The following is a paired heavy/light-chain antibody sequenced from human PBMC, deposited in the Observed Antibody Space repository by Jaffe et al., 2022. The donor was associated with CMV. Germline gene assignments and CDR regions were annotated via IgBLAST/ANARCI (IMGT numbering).Heavy chain of an antibody. V-gene: IGHV1-3*01. J-gene: IGHJ4*02. CDR2: INAGNGNT. Sequence: QVQLVQSGAEVKKPGASVKVSCKASGYTFTSYAMHWVRQAPGQRLEWMGWINAGNGNTKYSQKFQGRVTITRDTSASTAYMELSSLRSEDTAVYYCAREWPPFVWGSYRGNYYFDYWGQGTLVTVSS. CDR1: GYTFTSYA. CDR3: AREWPPFVWGSYRGNYYFDY. D-gene: IGHD3-16*02.
Light chain of an antibody. V-gene: IGKV3-20*01. CDR3: QQYGSSPRGIT. Sequence: EIVLTQSPGTLSLSPGERATLSCRASQSVSSSYLAWYQQKPGQAPRLLIYGASSRATGIPDRFSGSGSGTDFTLTISRLEPEDFAVYYCQQYGSSPRGITFGPGTKVDIK. CDR2: GAS. J-gene: IGKJ3*01. CDR1: QSVSSSY.